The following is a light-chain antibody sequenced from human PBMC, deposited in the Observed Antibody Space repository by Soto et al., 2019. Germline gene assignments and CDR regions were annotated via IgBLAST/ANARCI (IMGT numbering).Light chain of an antibody. V-gene: IGLV2-14*01. CDR1: SSDVGGYNY. CDR3: SSYRSSSTV. J-gene: IGLJ1*01. Sequence: QSALTQPASVSGSPGQSITISCTGTSSDVGGYNYVSWYQQHPGKAPKLMIYDVSNRPAGVSNRFSGSKSDNTASLTISGLQAEDEADYYCSSYRSSSTVFGTGTKLTVL. CDR2: DVS.